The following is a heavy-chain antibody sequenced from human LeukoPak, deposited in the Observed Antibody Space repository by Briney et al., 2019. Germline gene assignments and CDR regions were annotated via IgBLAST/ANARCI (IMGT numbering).Heavy chain of an antibody. CDR1: GFTFSDYA. V-gene: IGHV3-30*02. Sequence: GGSLRLSCAASGFTFSDYAIHWVRQAPGKGLEWVGFSWYDGSNNYHADSVKGRFTISRDNSNNMVYLQMNSLRSEDTAVYYCAKDKGLISGKYYFDYWGQGALVTVPS. CDR2: SWYDGSNN. D-gene: IGHD1-26*01. CDR3: AKDKGLISGKYYFDY. J-gene: IGHJ4*02.